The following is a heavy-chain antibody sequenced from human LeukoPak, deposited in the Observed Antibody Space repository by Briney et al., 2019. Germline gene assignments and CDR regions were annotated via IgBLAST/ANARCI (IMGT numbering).Heavy chain of an antibody. CDR2: IKSNGDGGTP. CDR1: GFSFMNAW. J-gene: IGHJ4*02. V-gene: IGHV3-15*01. D-gene: IGHD2/OR15-2a*01. Sequence: GGSLRLSCAASGFSFMNAWMIWVRQAPGKGLEWVGRIKSNGDGGTPDYAAPARGRFTISRDDSKNTLYLQMNSLKTEDTAVYYCTTFYHEYSPYWGRGTLVTVSS. CDR3: TTFYHEYSPY.